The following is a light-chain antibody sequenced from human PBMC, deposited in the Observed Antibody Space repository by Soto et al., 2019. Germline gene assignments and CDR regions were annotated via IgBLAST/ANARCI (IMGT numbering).Light chain of an antibody. CDR1: QGISSY. CDR2: GAS. J-gene: IGKJ3*01. Sequence: IQLTQSPSSLSASVGDRVTITCRASQGISSYLAWYQQKPGKAPKLLIYGASTLQTGVPSRFSGSGSGTDFPLTSSRLQPEDFATYYCQQLNSYPLFGPGTKVDIK. CDR3: QQLNSYPL. V-gene: IGKV1-9*01.